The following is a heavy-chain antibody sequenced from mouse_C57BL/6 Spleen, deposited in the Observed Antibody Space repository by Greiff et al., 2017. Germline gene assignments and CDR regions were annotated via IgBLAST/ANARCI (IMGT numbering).Heavy chain of an antibody. CDR1: GFTFSSYG. Sequence: EVMLVESGGDLVKPGGSLKLSCAASGFTFSSYGMSWVRQTPDKRLEWVATISSGGSYTYYPDSVKGRVTISRDKHKNTLYLKMSSLKSEDTAMYYCARLTGRDDIDYWGQGTTLTVSS. J-gene: IGHJ2*01. CDR2: ISSGGSYT. D-gene: IGHD4-1*01. CDR3: ARLTGRDDIDY. V-gene: IGHV5-6*01.